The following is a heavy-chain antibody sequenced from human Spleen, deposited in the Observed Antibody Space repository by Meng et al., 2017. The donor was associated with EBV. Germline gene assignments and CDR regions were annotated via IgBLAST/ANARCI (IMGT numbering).Heavy chain of an antibody. CDR1: HYTFTDYH. CDR2: INPNTGGT. V-gene: IGHV1-2*06. D-gene: IGHD2/OR15-2a*01. CDR3: ARDAIGFFDY. J-gene: IGHJ4*02. Sequence: QVQLVQSGGEEKRPGASVKVSCKTSHYTFTDYHINWVRQAPGQGLEWMGRINPNTGGTNYGQKFQGRVSMTRDTSISTAYMELSRLRSDDTAVYYCARDAIGFFDYWGQGTLVTVSS.